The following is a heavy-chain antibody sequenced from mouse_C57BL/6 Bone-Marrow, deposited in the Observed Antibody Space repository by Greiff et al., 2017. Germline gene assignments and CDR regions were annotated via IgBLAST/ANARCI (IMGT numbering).Heavy chain of an antibody. CDR3: TTSGDYYGSSAYFDY. D-gene: IGHD1-1*01. Sequence: VQLQQSGAELVRPGASVKLSCTASGFNIKDDYMHWVKQRPEQGLEWIGWIDPENGDTEYAPKFQGKATITADTSSNTAYLQLSSLTSEDTAVYYCTTSGDYYGSSAYFDYWGQGTTLTVSS. J-gene: IGHJ2*01. CDR1: GFNIKDDY. V-gene: IGHV14-4*01. CDR2: IDPENGDT.